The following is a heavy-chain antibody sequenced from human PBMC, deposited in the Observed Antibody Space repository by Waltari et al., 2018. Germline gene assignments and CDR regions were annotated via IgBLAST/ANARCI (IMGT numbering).Heavy chain of an antibody. Sequence: QVQLQESGPGLVKPSGTLSVTCAVSGDSISGSYWWSWVRQPTGKGLEWIGQIHGSGRSNCNPSLESRVTVSMDTSSNHFSLTVTSATAADTAVYYCARDRGRGLYLDSWGQGTLVTVSP. CDR3: ARDRGRGLYLDS. CDR2: IHGSGRS. J-gene: IGHJ4*02. V-gene: IGHV4-4*02. D-gene: IGHD2-15*01. CDR1: GDSISGSYW.